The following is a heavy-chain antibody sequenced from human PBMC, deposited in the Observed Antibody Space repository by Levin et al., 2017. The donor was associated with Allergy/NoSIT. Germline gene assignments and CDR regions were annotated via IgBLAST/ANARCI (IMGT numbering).Heavy chain of an antibody. J-gene: IGHJ4*02. V-gene: IGHV3-23*01. CDR2: ISGSGGST. CDR3: AKVAGQLPAAIDTTFDY. Sequence: PGGSLRLSCAASGFTFSSYAMSWVRQAPGKGLEWVSAISGSGGSTYYADSVKGRFTISRDNSKNTLYLQMNSLRAEDTAVYYCAKVAGQLPAAIDTTFDYWGQGTLVTVSS. CDR1: GFTFSSYA. D-gene: IGHD2-2*01.